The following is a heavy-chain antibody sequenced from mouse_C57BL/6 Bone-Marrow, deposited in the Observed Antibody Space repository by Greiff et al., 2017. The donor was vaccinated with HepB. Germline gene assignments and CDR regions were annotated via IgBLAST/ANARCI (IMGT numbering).Heavy chain of an antibody. Sequence: DVKLVESGPELVKPGASVKMSCKASGYTFTDYYMHWVKQSHGKSLEWIGYIYPNNGGNGSNQKFKGKATLTLDKSSNTAYMEHRSLTSEDSAVYYSARQYLSYYNGLPYYFDYWGQGTTLTVSS. V-gene: IGHV1-34*01. D-gene: IGHD1-1*01. CDR3: ARQYLSYYNGLPYYFDY. CDR1: GYTFTDYY. CDR2: IYPNNGGN. J-gene: IGHJ2*01.